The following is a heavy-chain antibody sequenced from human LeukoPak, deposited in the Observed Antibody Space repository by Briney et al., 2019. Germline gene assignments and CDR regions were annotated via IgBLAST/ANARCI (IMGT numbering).Heavy chain of an antibody. CDR2: IKQDGSEK. D-gene: IGHD3-16*02. Sequence: GGPLRLSCATSGFTFSNYWMSWVRQAPGEGLEWVANIKQDGSEKYYVDSVKGRFTISRDNAKNSLYLQMNSLRAEDTAVYYCARDSSPGYYDYVWGTYPRYWGQGTLVTVSS. V-gene: IGHV3-7*05. CDR1: GFTFSNYW. J-gene: IGHJ4*02. CDR3: ARDSSPGYYDYVWGTYPRY.